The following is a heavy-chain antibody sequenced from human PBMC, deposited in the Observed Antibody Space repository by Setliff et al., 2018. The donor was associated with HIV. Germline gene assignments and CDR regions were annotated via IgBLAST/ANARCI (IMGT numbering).Heavy chain of an antibody. CDR1: GFTFSRYW. J-gene: IGHJ4*02. Sequence: SGFTFSRYWMSWVRQAPGKGLEWVASVNPDGSEASSVGSMKGRFTVSRDNAKNSLSLQMNSLRVEDTAVYYCADPPSGYWGQGTLVTVSS. CDR3: ADPPSGY. V-gene: IGHV3-7*01. D-gene: IGHD3-10*01. CDR2: VNPDGSEA.